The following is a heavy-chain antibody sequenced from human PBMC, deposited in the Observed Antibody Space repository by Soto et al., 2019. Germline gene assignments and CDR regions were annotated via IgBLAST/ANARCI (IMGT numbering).Heavy chain of an antibody. CDR1: GGSSNSGGYY. Sequence: QVQLRESGPGLVKPSQTLSLTCTVSGGSSNSGGYYWNWIRQHPGKGLEWIGYMYYSGSTYYNPSLRSRVMISANSSENHFYLKLSSVTATDTAVYLCARGYRQSGYSSSWVFDYWGQGTLVNVSS. V-gene: IGHV4-31*03. J-gene: IGHJ4*02. CDR2: MYYSGST. D-gene: IGHD6-13*01. CDR3: ARGYRQSGYSSSWVFDY.